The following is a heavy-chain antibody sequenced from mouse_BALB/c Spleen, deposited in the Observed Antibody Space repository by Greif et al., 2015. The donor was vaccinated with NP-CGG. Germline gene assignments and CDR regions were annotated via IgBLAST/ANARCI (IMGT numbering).Heavy chain of an antibody. D-gene: IGHD1-1*01. CDR3: ARSGYYGSSYWYFDV. CDR1: GFNIKDTY. CDR2: IDPANGNT. J-gene: IGHJ1*01. Sequence: VQLQQSGAELVKPGASVKLSCTASGFNIKDTYMHWVKQRPEQGLEWIGRIDPANGNTKYDPKFQGKATITADTSSNTACLQLSSLTSEDTAVYYCARSGYYGSSYWYFDVWGAGTTVTVSS. V-gene: IGHV14-3*02.